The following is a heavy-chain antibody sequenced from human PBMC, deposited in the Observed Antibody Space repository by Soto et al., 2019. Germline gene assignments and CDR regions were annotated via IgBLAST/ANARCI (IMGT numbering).Heavy chain of an antibody. CDR1: GFTFSSYW. CDR3: ARVPTGKYGVWNY. CDR2: INPGGSIT. J-gene: IGHJ4*02. V-gene: IGHV3-74*01. D-gene: IGHD2-8*01. Sequence: EEQLVESGGGLVQPGGSLRLSCAASGFTFSSYWMHWVRQAPGQGLVWVSRINPGGSITAYADSVKGRFTISRDNAKNTLYLQTNSLRGDDTAVYYCARVPTGKYGVWNYWGQGTLVTVSS.